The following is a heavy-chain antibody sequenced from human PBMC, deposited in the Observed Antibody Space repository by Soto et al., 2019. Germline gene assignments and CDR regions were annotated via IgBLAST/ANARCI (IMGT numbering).Heavy chain of an antibody. CDR2: INAGNGNT. D-gene: IGHD6-6*01. CDR3: ARSIAARLYYFYGMDV. CDR1: GYTFITYA. V-gene: IGHV1-3*01. J-gene: IGHJ6*02. Sequence: RASVKVSCKASGYTFITYAIYWVRQAPGQRLEWMGWINAGNGNTRYSQKFQGRVTITRDTSARTAYMELRSLQSEDTAVYYCARSIAARLYYFYGMDVWGQGTTVTVSS.